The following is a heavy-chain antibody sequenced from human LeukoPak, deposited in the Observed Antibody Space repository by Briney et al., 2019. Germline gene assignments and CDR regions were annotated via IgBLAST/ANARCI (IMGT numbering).Heavy chain of an antibody. J-gene: IGHJ5*02. Sequence: GASVKVSCKASGYTFTSYGISWVRQAPGQGLEWMGWISAYNGNTYYAQKLQGRVTMTTDTSTSTAYMELRSLRSDDTAVYYCARDTKRSRARWENLGFDPWGQGTLVTVSS. D-gene: IGHD1-26*01. CDR2: ISAYNGNT. CDR3: ARDTKRSRARWENLGFDP. V-gene: IGHV1-18*01. CDR1: GYTFTSYG.